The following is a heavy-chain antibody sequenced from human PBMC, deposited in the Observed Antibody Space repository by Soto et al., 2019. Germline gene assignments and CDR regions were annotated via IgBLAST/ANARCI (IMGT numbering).Heavy chain of an antibody. CDR3: ARADNWNSY. J-gene: IGHJ4*02. V-gene: IGHV3-72*01. D-gene: IGHD1-7*01. CDR1: GFTFSAHY. Sequence: PGGSLRLSCATSGFTFSAHYMDWVRQVPGKGLEWVGRIRHKTDSYTTEYAASVKGRFTISREDSKNSLYLQMNSLKTEDTAIYYCARADNWNSYWGQGTLVTVSS. CDR2: IRHKTDSYTT.